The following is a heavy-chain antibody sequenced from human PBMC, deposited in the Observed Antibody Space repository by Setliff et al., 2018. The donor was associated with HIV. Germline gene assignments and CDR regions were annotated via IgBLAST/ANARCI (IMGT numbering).Heavy chain of an antibody. CDR2: IFYTGST. CDR1: GGSISSYY. J-gene: IGHJ4*02. CDR3: GRQVPVPGVAVTPIDY. V-gene: IGHV4-59*08. D-gene: IGHD3-22*01. Sequence: SETLSLTCTVSGGSISSYYWTWLRQFPGKGLEWIGFIFYTGSTAYNPSLNSRVTISVDTSKNQFSLKVTSVTAADTAVYYCGRQVPVPGVAVTPIDYWGQGTLVTVSS.